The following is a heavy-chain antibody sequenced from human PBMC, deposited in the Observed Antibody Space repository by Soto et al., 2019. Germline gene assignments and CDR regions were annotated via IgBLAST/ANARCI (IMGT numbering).Heavy chain of an antibody. V-gene: IGHV4-30-2*01. D-gene: IGHD4-17*01. CDR3: ARYYGDYKNYFDY. J-gene: IGHJ4*02. CDR1: GGSISSGGYS. CDR2: IYHSGST. Sequence: SETLSLTCAVSGGSISSGGYSWSWIRQPPGKGLEWIGYIYHSGSTYYNPSLKSRVTLSVDTSKNQFSLKLNSVTAADTAVYYCARYYGDYKNYFDYWGQGTLVTVS.